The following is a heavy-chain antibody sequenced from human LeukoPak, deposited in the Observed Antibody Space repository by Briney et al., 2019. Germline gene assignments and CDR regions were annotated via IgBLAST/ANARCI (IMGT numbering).Heavy chain of an antibody. J-gene: IGHJ4*02. V-gene: IGHV3-30*18. CDR3: AKVSSYCSSTSCYFDY. CDR1: GFSFISYG. CDR2: ISDDGRSK. D-gene: IGHD2-2*01. Sequence: GGSLRLSCAASGFSFISYGMHWVRQAPGKGLEWVGVISDDGRSKDYADSVKGRFTISRDNSKDTLYLQMNSLRDEDTAVYYCAKVSSYCSSTSCYFDYWGQGTLVTVSS.